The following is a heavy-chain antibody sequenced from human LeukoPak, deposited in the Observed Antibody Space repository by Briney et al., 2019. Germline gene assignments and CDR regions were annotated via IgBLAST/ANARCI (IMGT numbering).Heavy chain of an antibody. Sequence: PGGSLRLSCAASGFTFSNSAMSWVRQAPGKGLEWVGRIKRKGDDGTIDYAAPVKGRLSISRDDSKNTLYLQMNSLKSEDTAVYYCTAGTGRSDFDYWGQGTLVTVSS. CDR2: IKRKGDDGTI. D-gene: IGHD3/OR15-3a*01. J-gene: IGHJ4*02. V-gene: IGHV3-15*01. CDR1: GFTFSNSA. CDR3: TAGTGRSDFDY.